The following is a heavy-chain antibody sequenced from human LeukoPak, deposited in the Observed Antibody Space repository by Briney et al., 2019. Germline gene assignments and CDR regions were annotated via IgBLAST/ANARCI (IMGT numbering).Heavy chain of an antibody. CDR1: GYTFTNYG. J-gene: IGHJ4*02. CDR3: ARDGYYGSGSYYLIDY. V-gene: IGHV1-18*04. D-gene: IGHD3-10*01. CDR2: ISPFNGNT. Sequence: ASVKVSCKASGYTFTNYGITWVRQAPGRGLEWMGWISPFNGNTNSAQKLQDRVTMTTDPSTSTAYMELRSLRSDDTAIYYCARDGYYGSGSYYLIDYWGRGSLVTVSS.